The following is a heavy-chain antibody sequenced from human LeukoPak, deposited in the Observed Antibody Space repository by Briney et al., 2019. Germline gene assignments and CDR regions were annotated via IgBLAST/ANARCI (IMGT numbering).Heavy chain of an antibody. D-gene: IGHD2-2*01. J-gene: IGHJ3*02. CDR2: MNPNSGNT. CDR3: AIGGYCSSTSCYPDRDAFDI. V-gene: IGHV1-8*01. Sequence: ASVKVPCKASGYTFTSYDINWVRQATGQGLEWMGWMNPNSGNTGYAQKFQGRVTMTRNTSISTACMELSSLRSEDTAVYYCAIGGYCSSTSCYPDRDAFDIWGQGTMVTVSS. CDR1: GYTFTSYD.